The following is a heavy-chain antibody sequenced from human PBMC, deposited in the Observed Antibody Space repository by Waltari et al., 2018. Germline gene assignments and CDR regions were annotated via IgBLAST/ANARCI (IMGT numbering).Heavy chain of an antibody. D-gene: IGHD3-10*01. J-gene: IGHJ4*02. V-gene: IGHV3-7*03. CDR2: INYDGIVK. CDR3: VTFRWLGY. Sequence: EVQLAESGGGWVEPGGSLRLPCPGPGLMFSSYWMSWVGQGPGKGLEWVANINYDGIVKNYVDSVKGRFTISRDNIKNSFFLQMNSLRAEDTAVYYCVTFRWLGYWGQGSLVTVSS. CDR1: GLMFSSYW.